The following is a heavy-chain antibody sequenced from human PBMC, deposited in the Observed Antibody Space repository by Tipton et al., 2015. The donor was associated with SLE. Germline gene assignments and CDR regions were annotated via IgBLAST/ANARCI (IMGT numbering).Heavy chain of an antibody. D-gene: IGHD4-17*01. V-gene: IGHV4-34*01. J-gene: IGHJ3*02. CDR2: INHSGST. Sequence: TLSLTCAVYGGSFSSYYWSWIRQPPGKGLEWIGEINHSGSTNYNPSLKSRVTISVDTSKNQFSLKLSSVTAADTAVYYCARTVTPLGAFDIWGQGTMVTVSS. CDR1: GGSFSSYY. CDR3: ARTVTPLGAFDI.